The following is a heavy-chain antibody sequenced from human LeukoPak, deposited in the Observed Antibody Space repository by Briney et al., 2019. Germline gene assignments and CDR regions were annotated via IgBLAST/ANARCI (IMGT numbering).Heavy chain of an antibody. J-gene: IGHJ4*02. Sequence: GGSLRLSCAASGFTFKSYWMYWVRQAPGKGLEWLSSISGSSSYIYYADSVKGRFTISRDNARNSLYLQMNSLRAEDTAVYYCASSVGEYFDYWGQGTLVTVSS. CDR3: ASSVGEYFDY. V-gene: IGHV3-21*04. CDR2: ISGSSSYI. D-gene: IGHD3-10*01. CDR1: GFTFKSYW.